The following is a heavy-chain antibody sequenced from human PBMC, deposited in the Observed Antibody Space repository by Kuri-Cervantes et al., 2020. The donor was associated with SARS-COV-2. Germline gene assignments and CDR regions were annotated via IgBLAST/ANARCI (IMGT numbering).Heavy chain of an antibody. CDR3: ARGEEAYDSSGYRFDY. J-gene: IGHJ4*02. V-gene: IGHV1-2*04. D-gene: IGHD3-22*01. CDR2: INPNSGGT. CDR1: GYTFTSYY. Sequence: ASVKVSCKASGYTFTSYYMHWVRQAPGQGLEWMGWINPNSGGTNYAQKFQGWVTMTRDTSISTAYMELSRLRSEDTAVYYCARGEEAYDSSGYRFDYWGQGTLVTVSS.